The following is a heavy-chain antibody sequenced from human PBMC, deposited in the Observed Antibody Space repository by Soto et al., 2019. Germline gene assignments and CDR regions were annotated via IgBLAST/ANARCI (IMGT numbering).Heavy chain of an antibody. J-gene: IGHJ4*02. CDR2: ISSSSSTI. Sequence: WGSLRLSCSASGFTFSSYSMNWVRQAPGKGLEWVSYISSSSSTIYYADSVKGRFTISRDNAKNSLYLQMNSLRDEDTAVYYCARAKAVAGTGDYWGKGTLVTVSS. D-gene: IGHD6-19*01. V-gene: IGHV3-48*02. CDR3: ARAKAVAGTGDY. CDR1: GFTFSSYS.